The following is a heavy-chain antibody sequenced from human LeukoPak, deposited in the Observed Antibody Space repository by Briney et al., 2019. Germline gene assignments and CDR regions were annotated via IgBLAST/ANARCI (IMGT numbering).Heavy chain of an antibody. V-gene: IGHV3-53*01. Sequence: AGGSLRLSCAASGFTVSSKYMSWVRQAPGKGLEWVSVIYSGGGTKYADSVKGRFTISRDNSKNTLYLQMNSLRAEDTAVYYCARGQSQYYYGMDVWGQGTTVTVSS. CDR3: ARGQSQYYYGMDV. CDR1: GFTVSSKY. J-gene: IGHJ6*02. CDR2: IYSGGGT.